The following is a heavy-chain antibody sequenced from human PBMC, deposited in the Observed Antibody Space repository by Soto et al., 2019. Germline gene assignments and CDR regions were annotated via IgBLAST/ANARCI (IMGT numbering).Heavy chain of an antibody. CDR3: TRAERFPPSSFDP. CDR2: VNHSRDA. V-gene: IGHV4-34*01. D-gene: IGHD3-10*01. J-gene: IGHJ5*02. Sequence: PSETLCLTCGVSGGSFRNYYWIWVRLPPGKGLEWIGEVNHSRDATYNPSLQSRVNISLDTSNNHFSLKMTSLTAADTALYFCTRAERFPPSSFDPPGQATQVTVSS. CDR1: GGSFRNYY.